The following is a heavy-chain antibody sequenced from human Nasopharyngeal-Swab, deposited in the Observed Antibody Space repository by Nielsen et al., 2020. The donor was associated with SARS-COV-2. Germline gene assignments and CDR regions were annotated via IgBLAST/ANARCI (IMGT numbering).Heavy chain of an antibody. D-gene: IGHD3-10*01. CDR3: ARDPKYYYGSGSLTDYYYYYYMDV. J-gene: IGHJ6*03. Sequence: VRQAPGKGLEWVAVIWYDGSNKYYADSVKGRCTISRDNSKNTLYLQMNSLRAEDTAVYYCARDPKYYYGSGSLTDYYYYYYMDVWGKGTTVTVSS. CDR2: IWYDGSNK. V-gene: IGHV3-33*01.